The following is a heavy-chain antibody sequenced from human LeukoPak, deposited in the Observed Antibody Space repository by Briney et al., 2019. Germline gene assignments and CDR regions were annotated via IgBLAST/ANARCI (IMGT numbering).Heavy chain of an antibody. CDR2: ISYSGST. CDR3: ARGPSYCDF. Sequence: SQTLSLTCSVSGGSISSDGFYWSWVRQHPGKGLEWIGYISYSGSTYYNPSLKSRVFVSLDTSKSQFSLKLTSVTAADTAVYFCARGPSYCDFWGQGTLVTVSS. J-gene: IGHJ4*02. CDR1: GGSISSDGFY. V-gene: IGHV4-31*03.